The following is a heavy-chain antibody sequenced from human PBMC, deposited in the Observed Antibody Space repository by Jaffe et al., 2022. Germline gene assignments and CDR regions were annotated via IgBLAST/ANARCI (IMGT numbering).Heavy chain of an antibody. CDR3: AADLGYGDYGNTGY. CDR2: IVVGSGNT. D-gene: IGHD4-17*01. CDR1: GFTFTSSA. V-gene: IGHV1-58*01. Sequence: QMQLVQSGPEVKKPGTSVKVSCKASGFTFTSSAVQWVRQARGQRLEWIGWIVVGSGNTNYAQKFQERVTITRDMSTSTAYMELSSLRSEDTAVYYCAADLGYGDYGNTGYWGQGTLVTVSS. J-gene: IGHJ4*02.